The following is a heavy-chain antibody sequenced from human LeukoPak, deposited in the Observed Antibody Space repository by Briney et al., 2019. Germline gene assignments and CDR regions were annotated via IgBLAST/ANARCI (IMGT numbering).Heavy chain of an antibody. D-gene: IGHD2-2*03. J-gene: IGHJ6*03. CDR2: IYTSGST. CDR3: ARERLDYYYYYMDV. Sequence: SETLSLTCTVSGVSISSYYWNWIRQSAGKGLEWIGRIYTSGSTYYNPSLKSRVSMSVDTSKNQFSLKLSSVTAADTAVYYCARERLDYYYYYMDVWGKGTTVTISS. V-gene: IGHV4-4*07. CDR1: GVSISSYY.